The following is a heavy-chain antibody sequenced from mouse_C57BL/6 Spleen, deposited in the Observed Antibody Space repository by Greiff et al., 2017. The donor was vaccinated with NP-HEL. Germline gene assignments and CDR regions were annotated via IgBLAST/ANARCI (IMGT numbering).Heavy chain of an antibody. Sequence: QAQLQQPGAELVRPGTSVKLSCKASGYTFTSYWMHWVKQRPGQGLEWIGVIDPSDSYTNYNQKFKGKATLTVDTSSSTAYMQLSSLTSEDSAVYYCASELGLFAYWGQGTLVTVSA. CDR2: IDPSDSYT. D-gene: IGHD4-1*01. CDR1: GYTFTSYW. CDR3: ASELGLFAY. J-gene: IGHJ3*01. V-gene: IGHV1-59*01.